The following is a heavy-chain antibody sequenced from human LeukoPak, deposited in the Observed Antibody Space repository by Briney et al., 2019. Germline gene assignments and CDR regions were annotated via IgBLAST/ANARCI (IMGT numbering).Heavy chain of an antibody. D-gene: IGHD2-15*01. J-gene: IGHJ5*02. CDR3: ARGLPRYCSGGSCYSRWFDP. CDR1: GYTFTGYY. Sequence: ASVKVSCKASGYTFTGYYMHWVRQAPGQGLEWMGWINPNSGGTNYAQKFQGRVTMTRDTSISTAYMELSRLRSDDTAVYYCARGLPRYCSGGSCYSRWFDPWGQGTLVTASS. V-gene: IGHV1-2*02. CDR2: INPNSGGT.